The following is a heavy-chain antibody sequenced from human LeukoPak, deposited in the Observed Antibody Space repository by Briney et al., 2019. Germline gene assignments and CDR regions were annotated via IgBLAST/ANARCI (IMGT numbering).Heavy chain of an antibody. D-gene: IGHD1-1*01. CDR2: IYPGDSDT. Sequence: PGESLKISCKGSGYSFTSYWIGWVRQMPGKGLKWMGIIYPGDSDTRYSPSFQGQVTISADKSISTAYLQWSSLKASDTAMYYCARHKAPTGGWFDPWGQGTLVTVSS. J-gene: IGHJ5*02. CDR3: ARHKAPTGGWFDP. CDR1: GYSFTSYW. V-gene: IGHV5-51*01.